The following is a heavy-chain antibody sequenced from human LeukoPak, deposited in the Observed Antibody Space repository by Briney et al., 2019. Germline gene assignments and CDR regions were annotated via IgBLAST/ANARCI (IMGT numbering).Heavy chain of an antibody. V-gene: IGHV3-30*02. CDR1: GFTVSSYG. CDR3: AKDGGYCSSTSCQNYYYYYMDV. CDR2: IRYDGSNK. D-gene: IGHD2-2*03. Sequence: GGSLRLSCAASGFTVSSYGMHWVRQAPGKGLEWVAFIRYDGSNKYYADSVKGRFTISRDNSKNTLYLQMNSLRAEDTAVYYCAKDGGYCSSTSCQNYYYYYMDVWGKGTTVTVSS. J-gene: IGHJ6*03.